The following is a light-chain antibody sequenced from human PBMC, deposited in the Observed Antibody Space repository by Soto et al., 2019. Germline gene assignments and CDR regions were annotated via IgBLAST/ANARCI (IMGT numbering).Light chain of an antibody. Sequence: MTQCQVALSVAPGERDTSSCSASQIESRKLAWYQHKPGQAPRLLISGASTGATGIPARFSGSGSGTVFTLTISSLQSEDCAIYYCQQSHTWPITFGGGTKVDIK. CDR3: QQSHTWPIT. CDR2: GAS. V-gene: IGKV3-15*01. CDR1: QIESRK. J-gene: IGKJ4*01.